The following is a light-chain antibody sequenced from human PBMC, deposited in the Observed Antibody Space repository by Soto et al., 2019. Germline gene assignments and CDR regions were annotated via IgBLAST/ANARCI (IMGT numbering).Light chain of an antibody. CDR2: KAS. CDR3: QRYDHGWT. CDR1: QSISSW. V-gene: IGKV1-5*03. J-gene: IGKJ1*01. Sequence: DIQMTQSPSTLSASVGDRVTITCRASQSISSWLAWYQQKPGKAPKLLIYKASSVESGVPSRFSGSGSGTEVTLSISSLQPGDFVTYYWQRYDHGWTFGQGTKVEIK.